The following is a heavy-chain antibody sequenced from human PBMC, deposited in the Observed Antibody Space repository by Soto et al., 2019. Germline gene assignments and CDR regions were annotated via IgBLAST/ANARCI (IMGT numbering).Heavy chain of an antibody. CDR1: GGSISSGDYY. V-gene: IGHV4-30-4*01. J-gene: IGHJ6*02. CDR2: IYYSGST. Sequence: SETLSLTCTVSGGSISSGDYYWSWIRQPPGKGLEWIGYIYYSGSTYYNPSLKSRVTISVDTSKNQFSLKLNSVTAADTAVYYCARYAYDSSGYYYGTDMDVWGQGTTVTVSS. D-gene: IGHD3-22*01. CDR3: ARYAYDSSGYYYGTDMDV.